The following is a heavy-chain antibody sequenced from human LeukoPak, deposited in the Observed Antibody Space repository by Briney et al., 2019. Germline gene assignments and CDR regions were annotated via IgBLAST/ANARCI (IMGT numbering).Heavy chain of an antibody. CDR1: GGSFSGYY. J-gene: IGHJ4*02. D-gene: IGHD1-1*01. Sequence: PSETLSLTCAVYGGSFSGYYWSWIRQPPGKGLEWIGEINHSGSTNYNPSLKSRVTISVDTSKNQISLKLSSVIAADAALYYCTTQGTSDWNLIDYWGQGTLVTVSS. V-gene: IGHV4-34*01. CDR2: INHSGST. CDR3: TTQGTSDWNLIDY.